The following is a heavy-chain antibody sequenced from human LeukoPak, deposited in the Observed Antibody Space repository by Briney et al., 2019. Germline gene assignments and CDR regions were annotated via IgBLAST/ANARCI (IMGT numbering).Heavy chain of an antibody. CDR2: IYYSGST. CDR3: ARVKKAAAGSYQDY. D-gene: IGHD6-13*01. Sequence: SQTLSLTCTVSGGSISSGDYYWSWIRQPPGKGLEWIGYIYYSGSTYYNPSLKSRVTISVDTSKNQFSLKLSSVTAADTAVYYCARVKKAAAGSYQDYWGQGTLVTVSS. J-gene: IGHJ4*02. V-gene: IGHV4-30-4*01. CDR1: GGSISSGDYY.